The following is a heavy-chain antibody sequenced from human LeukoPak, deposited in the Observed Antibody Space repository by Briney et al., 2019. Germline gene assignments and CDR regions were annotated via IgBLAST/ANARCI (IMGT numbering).Heavy chain of an antibody. CDR1: GFTFSSFG. Sequence: GGSLRLSCAVSGFTFSSFGMSWVRQAPGKGLEWVSAISGSGGSTNYADSVKGRFTISRDNSKNTLYLQMNSLRAEDTAVYYCAKVANRGWGDAFDIWGQGTMVTVSS. D-gene: IGHD3-10*01. J-gene: IGHJ3*02. CDR3: AKVANRGWGDAFDI. V-gene: IGHV3-23*01. CDR2: ISGSGGST.